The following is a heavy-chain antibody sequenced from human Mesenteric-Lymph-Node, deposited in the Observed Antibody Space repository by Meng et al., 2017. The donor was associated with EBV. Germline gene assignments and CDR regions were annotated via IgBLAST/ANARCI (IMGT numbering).Heavy chain of an antibody. CDR1: DGSFSRGRFS. CDR2: ISQSGRT. D-gene: IGHD2-2*01. Sequence: LHLGVARLEPLKSLRPPSLSSVGADGSFSRGRFSWASRREPQGKGLMWIGYISQSGRTAYNPSPECRLTISVNKSRNHLSLTLTSMTAEDTAVYFCARLGYPDPWGQGTVVTVSS. CDR3: ARLGYPDP. V-gene: IGHV4-30-2*01. J-gene: IGHJ5*02.